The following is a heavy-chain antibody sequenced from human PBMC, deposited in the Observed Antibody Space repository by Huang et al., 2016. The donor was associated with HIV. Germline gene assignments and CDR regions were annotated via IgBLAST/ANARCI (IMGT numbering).Heavy chain of an antibody. CDR3: ARDPYYSNRWKRNDASFL. V-gene: IGHV1-18*01. J-gene: IGHJ3*01. CDR1: GYDFGSYG. Sequence: QVQLVQSGGEVMQPGASVRVSCKASGYDFGSYGMSWVRQAPGQGLEWLGWIDSDSRDTRSAQKFQGRVTMTTDTSTTTTYMELRSLRSDDTAMYYCARDPYYSNRWKRNDASFLWGQGTMITVSS. D-gene: IGHD4-4*01. CDR2: IDSDSRDT.